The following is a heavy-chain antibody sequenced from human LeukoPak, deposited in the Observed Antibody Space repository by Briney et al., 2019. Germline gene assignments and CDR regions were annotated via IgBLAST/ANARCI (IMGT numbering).Heavy chain of an antibody. J-gene: IGHJ4*02. D-gene: IGHD3-22*01. CDR1: GFTFSSYA. V-gene: IGHV3-23*01. CDR3: AKGDSSGYYPRVFDY. Sequence: GGSLRLSCAASGFTFSSYAMSWVRQAPGKGLEWVSAISGSGGSTYYADSVKGRFTISRDNSKNTLYLQMNSLRAEDTAVYYCAKGDSSGYYPRVFDYWGQGTLVTVSS. CDR2: ISGSGGST.